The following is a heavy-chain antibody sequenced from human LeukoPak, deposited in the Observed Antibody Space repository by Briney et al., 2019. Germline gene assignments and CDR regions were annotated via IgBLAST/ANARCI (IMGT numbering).Heavy chain of an antibody. Sequence: SETLSLTCTVSGGSISSYYWSWIRQPPGKGLEWIGYIYYSGSTNYNPSLKSRVTISVDTSKNQLSLKLSSVTAADTDVYYCARDSQSGSYDYWGQGTLVTVSS. J-gene: IGHJ4*02. V-gene: IGHV4-59*01. CDR1: GGSISSYY. CDR3: ARDSQSGSYDY. CDR2: IYYSGST. D-gene: IGHD1-26*01.